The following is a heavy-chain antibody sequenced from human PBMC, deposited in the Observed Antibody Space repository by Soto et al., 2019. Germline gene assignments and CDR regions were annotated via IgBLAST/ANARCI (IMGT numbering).Heavy chain of an antibody. D-gene: IGHD6-19*01. Sequence: QVQLVQSGAAVRKPGSSVKVSCKASGGTFTKYAITWVRQAPRQWLEWMGGIVPLPGTTNYAQKFRGRVTISADESTSTDYLELSSLGSEDTAVYYCASGVGGLGGSSGWPDYAFDVWGQGTMVIVSS. CDR3: ASGVGGLGGSSGWPDYAFDV. V-gene: IGHV1-69*01. CDR1: GGTFTKYA. CDR2: IVPLPGTT. J-gene: IGHJ3*01.